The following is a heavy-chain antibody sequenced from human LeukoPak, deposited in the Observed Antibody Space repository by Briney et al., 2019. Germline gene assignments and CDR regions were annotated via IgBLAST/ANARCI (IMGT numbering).Heavy chain of an antibody. CDR3: ASKLYYYDSSGYNDY. Sequence: GGSLRLSCAASGFTFSSYSMNWVRQAPGKGLEWVSSISSSSSYIYYADLVKGRFTISRDNAKNSLYLQMNSLRAEDTAVYYCASKLYYYDSSGYNDYWGQGTLVTVSS. J-gene: IGHJ4*02. V-gene: IGHV3-21*01. CDR1: GFTFSSYS. D-gene: IGHD3-22*01. CDR2: ISSSSSYI.